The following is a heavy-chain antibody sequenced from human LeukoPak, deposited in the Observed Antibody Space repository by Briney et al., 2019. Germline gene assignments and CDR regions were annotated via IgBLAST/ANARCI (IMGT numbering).Heavy chain of an antibody. CDR3: ARDAVPRGSSWYYDWFDP. CDR1: GGSISSSSYY. D-gene: IGHD6-13*01. J-gene: IGHJ5*02. CDR2: IHYSGST. Sequence: ETLSLTCTVSGGSISSSSYYWGWIRQPPGKGLERIGIIHYSGSTYYNPSLKSRVTISVDTSKNQFSLKLSSVTAADTAVYYCARDAVPRGSSWYYDWFDPWGQGTLVTVSS. V-gene: IGHV4-39*07.